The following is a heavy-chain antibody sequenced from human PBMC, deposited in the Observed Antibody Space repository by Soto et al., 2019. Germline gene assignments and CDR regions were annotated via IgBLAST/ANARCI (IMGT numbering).Heavy chain of an antibody. CDR2: ISYDGSNK. V-gene: IGHV3-30-3*01. Sequence: GGSLRLSCAASGFTFSSYAMHWVRQAPGKGLEWVAVISYDGSNKYYADSVKGRFTISRDNSKNTLYLQMNSLRAEDTAVYYCARGYCSGGSCSLGYGMDVWGQGTTVTVS. CDR1: GFTFSSYA. CDR3: ARGYCSGGSCSLGYGMDV. J-gene: IGHJ6*02. D-gene: IGHD2-15*01.